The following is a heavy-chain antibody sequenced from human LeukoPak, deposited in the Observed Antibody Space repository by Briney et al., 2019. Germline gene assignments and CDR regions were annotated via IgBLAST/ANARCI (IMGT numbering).Heavy chain of an antibody. CDR1: GFTFGDYA. Sequence: GGSLRLSCAASGFTFGDYARQWVRQAPGKGLEWVSGISWNSGSIVYADSVKGRFTISRDNAKNSLYLQMNSLRAEDMALYYCAKLRSGSFDIWGQGTMVTVSS. CDR3: AKLRSGSFDI. V-gene: IGHV3-9*03. J-gene: IGHJ3*02. CDR2: ISWNSGSI.